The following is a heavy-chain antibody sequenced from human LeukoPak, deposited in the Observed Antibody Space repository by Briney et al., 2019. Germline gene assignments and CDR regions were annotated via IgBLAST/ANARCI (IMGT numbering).Heavy chain of an antibody. Sequence: GGSLRLSCAASGFTFSIYTMNWVRQAPGKGPEWVSSISSTSTDIYYADSVKSRFTISRDNAENSLYLQMNSLRAEDTAVYYCARDVGYCRAGSCYSSGWGQGTLVTVSS. CDR3: ARDVGYCRAGSCYSSG. D-gene: IGHD2-15*01. CDR1: GFTFSIYT. CDR2: ISSTSTDI. V-gene: IGHV3-21*01. J-gene: IGHJ4*02.